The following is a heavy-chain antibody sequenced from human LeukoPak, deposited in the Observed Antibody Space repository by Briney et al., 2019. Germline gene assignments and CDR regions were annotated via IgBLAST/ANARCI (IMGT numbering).Heavy chain of an antibody. Sequence: ASVKVSCKASGGTFSSYAINWVRQAPGQGLEWMGGIIPIFGTANYAQKFRDRDTITADESKSTAYMELSSLKSEDTAIYYCASRLYCSNTRCRNFPFAYWGQGTLVTVSS. CDR3: ASRLYCSNTRCRNFPFAY. CDR1: GGTFSSYA. CDR2: IIPIFGTA. J-gene: IGHJ4*02. V-gene: IGHV1-69*13. D-gene: IGHD2-2*01.